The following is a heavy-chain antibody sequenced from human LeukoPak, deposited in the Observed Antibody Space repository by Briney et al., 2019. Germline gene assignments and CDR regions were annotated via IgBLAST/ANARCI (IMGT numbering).Heavy chain of an antibody. D-gene: IGHD3-22*01. Sequence: GGSERLSCAASGFNVSSYDMNWVRQPPGKGLEWVGRIFSKAHGETTDYGAPVKGRFTISRDDSKNTVYLQVNSLKTEDTGMYYCVTYYDVSGDYWGRGTLVTVSS. J-gene: IGHJ4*02. CDR2: IFSKAHGETT. CDR1: GFNVSSYD. V-gene: IGHV3-15*01. CDR3: VTYYDVSGDY.